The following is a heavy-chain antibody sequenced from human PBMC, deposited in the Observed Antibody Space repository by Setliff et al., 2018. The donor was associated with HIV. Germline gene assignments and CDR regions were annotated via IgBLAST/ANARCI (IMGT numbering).Heavy chain of an antibody. CDR3: ARDPHYFDRSGYYSYFYFDY. Sequence: SETLSLTCAVYGGSFSVYYWSWIRQPAGKGLEWIGRIYTSGSTNYNPSLKSRVTISVDTSKNQFSLKLSSVTAADTALYYCARDPHYFDRSGYYSYFYFDYWGQGMLVTVSS. D-gene: IGHD3-22*01. CDR1: GGSFSVYY. CDR2: IYTSGST. J-gene: IGHJ4*02. V-gene: IGHV4-4*07.